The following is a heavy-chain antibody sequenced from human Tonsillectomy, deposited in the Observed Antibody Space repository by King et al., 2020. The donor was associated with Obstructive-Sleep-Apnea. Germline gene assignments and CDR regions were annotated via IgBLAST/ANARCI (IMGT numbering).Heavy chain of an antibody. CDR1: GGSISSYD. J-gene: IGHJ4*02. V-gene: IGHV4-59*01. CDR3: ARLHDILSGSYMGYFDY. CDR2: MYFTGST. Sequence: VQLQESGPGLVKPSETLSLTCTVSGGSISSYDWSWIRRPPGNGLECVGYMYFTGSTSYKPSLKSRVTMSVDKSKNQFFLKLSSVTAADTAVYYCARLHDILSGSYMGYFDYWGQGTLVTVSS. D-gene: IGHD3-9*01.